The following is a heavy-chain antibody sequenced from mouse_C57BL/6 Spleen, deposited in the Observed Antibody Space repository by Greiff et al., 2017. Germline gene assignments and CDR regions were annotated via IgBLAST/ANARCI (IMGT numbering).Heavy chain of an antibody. CDR3: TRNGYYYGSSYDY. CDR2: IDPETGGT. D-gene: IGHD1-1*01. Sequence: QVQLKQSGAELVRPGASVTLSCKASGYTFTDYEMHWVKQTPVHGLEWIGAIDPETGGTAYNQKFKGKAILTADKSSSTAYMELRSLTSEDSAVYYCTRNGYYYGSSYDYWGQGTTLTVSS. J-gene: IGHJ2*01. CDR1: GYTFTDYE. V-gene: IGHV1-15*01.